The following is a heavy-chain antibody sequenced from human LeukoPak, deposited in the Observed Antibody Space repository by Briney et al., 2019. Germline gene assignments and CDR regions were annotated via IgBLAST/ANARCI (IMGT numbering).Heavy chain of an antibody. Sequence: PSETLSLTCAVYGGSFSGYYWSWIRQPPGKGLEWIGEINHSGSTNYNPSLKSRVTISVDTSKNQFSLKLSSVTAADTAVYYCARIGPKEQTRAYYYYSYTDVWGKGTTGTVSS. V-gene: IGHV4-34*01. CDR2: INHSGST. CDR1: GGSFSGYY. CDR3: ARIGPKEQTRAYYYYSYTDV. D-gene: IGHD6-13*01. J-gene: IGHJ6*03.